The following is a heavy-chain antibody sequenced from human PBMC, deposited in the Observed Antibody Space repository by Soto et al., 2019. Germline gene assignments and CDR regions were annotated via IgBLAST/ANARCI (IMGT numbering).Heavy chain of an antibody. Sequence: QVQLVESGGGMVQPGRSLRLSCAVSGFTFSGYAMHWVRQAPVKGLEWVAVSSADGSKTYYADSVRGRFTISRDNPKSTLYLQINSLRPEDTAIFYCARSTVVSTAAPYFDYWGRGTQVTVSS. J-gene: IGHJ4*02. D-gene: IGHD2-15*01. CDR2: SSADGSKT. CDR1: GFTFSGYA. CDR3: ARSTVVSTAAPYFDY. V-gene: IGHV3-30-3*01.